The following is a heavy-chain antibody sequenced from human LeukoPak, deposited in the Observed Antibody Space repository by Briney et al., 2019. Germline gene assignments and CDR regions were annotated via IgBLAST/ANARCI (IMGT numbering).Heavy chain of an antibody. J-gene: IGHJ6*02. CDR2: IRSKAYGGTT. CDR1: GFTFGDHA. D-gene: IGHD5-18*01. CDR3: TRGPTHLWIHNGMDV. Sequence: QTGGSQRLSCTASGFTFGDHAMSWVRQAPGKGLEWVGFIRSKAYGGTTEYAASVKGRFTISRDDSKSIAYLQMNSLKTEDTAFYYCTRGPTHLWIHNGMDVWGQGTTVTVSS. V-gene: IGHV3-49*04.